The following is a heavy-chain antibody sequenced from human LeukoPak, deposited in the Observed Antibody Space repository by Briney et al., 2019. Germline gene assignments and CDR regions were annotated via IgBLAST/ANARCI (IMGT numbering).Heavy chain of an antibody. CDR2: INHSGST. V-gene: IGHV4-34*01. CDR3: ARGERRTTLTYYDFWSGYLFGRWFDP. CDR1: GGSFSGYY. D-gene: IGHD3-3*01. Sequence: SETLSLTCAVYGGSFSGYYWSWNRQPPGKGLEWIGEINHSGSTNYNPSLKSRVTISVDTSKNQFSLKLSSVTAADTAVYYCARGERRTTLTYYDFWSGYLFGRWFDPWGQGTLVTVSS. J-gene: IGHJ5*02.